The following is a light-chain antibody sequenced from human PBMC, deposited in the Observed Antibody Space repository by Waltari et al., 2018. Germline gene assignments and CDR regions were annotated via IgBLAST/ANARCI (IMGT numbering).Light chain of an antibody. CDR3: QQRSNWPPLT. Sequence: EIVLTQSPATLSLSPGERATLSCRASQSVSSYLGWYQQKPGQAPRLLIYEASNRATGIPPRFSGSGFGTDFTLTISSLEPEDFAVYYCQQRSNWPPLTFGGGTKVEIK. V-gene: IGKV3-11*01. J-gene: IGKJ4*01. CDR1: QSVSSY. CDR2: EAS.